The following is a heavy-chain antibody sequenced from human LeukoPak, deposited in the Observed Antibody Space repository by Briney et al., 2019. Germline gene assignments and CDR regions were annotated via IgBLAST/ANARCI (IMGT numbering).Heavy chain of an antibody. D-gene: IGHD3-10*01. CDR1: GFTFSSYD. Sequence: PGGSQRLSCAASGFTFSSYDMHWVRQATGKGLEWVSAIGTAGDTYYPGSVKGRFTISRENAKNSLYLQMNSLRAGDTAVYYCARALVYYGSGRSYYMDVWGKGTTVTVSS. J-gene: IGHJ6*03. V-gene: IGHV3-13*01. CDR2: IGTAGDT. CDR3: ARALVYYGSGRSYYMDV.